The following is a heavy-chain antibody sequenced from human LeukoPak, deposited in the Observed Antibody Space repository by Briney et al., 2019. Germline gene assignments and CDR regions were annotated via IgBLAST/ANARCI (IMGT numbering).Heavy chain of an antibody. Sequence: ASVKVSCKASGYTFSSYDISWVRQAPGQGLEWMGWITTYNGETNYAQKLQDRVTMTTDTSTSTAYVELRSLRSDDTAVYYCARGKNYFEYWGQGTRVTVSS. J-gene: IGHJ4*02. CDR3: ARGKNYFEY. CDR2: ITTYNGET. V-gene: IGHV1-18*01. CDR1: GYTFSSYD.